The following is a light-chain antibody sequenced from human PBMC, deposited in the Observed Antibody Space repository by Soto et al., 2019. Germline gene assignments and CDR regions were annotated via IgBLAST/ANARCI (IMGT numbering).Light chain of an antibody. CDR2: GAS. Sequence: EQLMTLSASTLSVSAGEGAPLSCGASQSVSSKLAWYQQKPGQAPRLLIYGASTRATGIPARFSGSGSGTEFTLIISCLQSEDSAVDYCQQYNSSLWTCGQGTNLDIK. CDR3: QQYNSSLWT. J-gene: IGKJ1*01. CDR1: QSVSSK. V-gene: IGKV3-15*01.